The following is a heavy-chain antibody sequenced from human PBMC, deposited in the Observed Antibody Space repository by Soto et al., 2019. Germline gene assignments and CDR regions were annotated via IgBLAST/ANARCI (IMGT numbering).Heavy chain of an antibody. Sequence: ASVKVSCKASGYTFTSYGISWVRQAPGQGLEWMGWISAYNGNTNYAQKLQGRVTMTTDTSTSTAYMELRSLRSDDTAVYYCARDLYSSSITVTPSYYYGMDVWGQVPTVTASS. D-gene: IGHD6-6*01. CDR1: GYTFTSYG. CDR3: ARDLYSSSITVTPSYYYGMDV. J-gene: IGHJ6*02. CDR2: ISAYNGNT. V-gene: IGHV1-18*04.